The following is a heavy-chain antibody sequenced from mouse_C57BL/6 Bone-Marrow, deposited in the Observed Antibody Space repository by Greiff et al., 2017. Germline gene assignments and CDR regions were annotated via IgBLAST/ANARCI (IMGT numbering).Heavy chain of an antibody. CDR1: GYTFTSYW. D-gene: IGHD1-1*01. CDR2: IYPGSGST. J-gene: IGHJ3*01. V-gene: IGHV1-55*01. Sequence: VKLQQPGAELVKPGASVEMSCKASGYTFTSYWITWVKQRPGQGLEWIGDIYPGSGSTNYNEKFKSKATLTVDTSSSTAYMQLSSLTSEDSAVYYCARRRAYSHYGGFFAYWGQGTLVTVSA. CDR3: ARRRAYSHYGGFFAY.